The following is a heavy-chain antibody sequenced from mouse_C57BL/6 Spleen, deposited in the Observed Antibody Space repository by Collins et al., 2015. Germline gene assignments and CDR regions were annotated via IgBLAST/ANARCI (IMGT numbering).Heavy chain of an antibody. CDR1: GYTFTSYW. J-gene: IGHJ1*03. Sequence: QVQLQQPGAELVRPGSSVKLSCKASGYTFTSYWMDWVKQRPGQGLEWIGNIYPSDSETHYNQKFKDKATLTVDKSSSTAYMQLSSLTSEDSAVYYCARPDYSWYFDVWDTGTTVTVSS. CDR2: IYPSDSET. V-gene: IGHV1-61*01. CDR3: ARPDYSWYFDV. D-gene: IGHD1-1*01.